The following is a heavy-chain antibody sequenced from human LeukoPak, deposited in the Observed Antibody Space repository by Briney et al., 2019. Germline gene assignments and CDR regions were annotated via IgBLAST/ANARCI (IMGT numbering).Heavy chain of an antibody. D-gene: IGHD3-22*01. V-gene: IGHV3-9*01. CDR3: AKDTRAGYYYDSSGYYDY. J-gene: IGHJ4*02. CDR2: ISWNSGSI. CDR1: GFTFDDYA. Sequence: GGSLRLSCAASGFTFDDYAMHWVRQAPGKGLEWVSCISWNSGSIGYADSVKGRFTISRDNAKNSLYLQMNSLRAEDTALYYCAKDTRAGYYYDSSGYYDYWGQGTLVTVSS.